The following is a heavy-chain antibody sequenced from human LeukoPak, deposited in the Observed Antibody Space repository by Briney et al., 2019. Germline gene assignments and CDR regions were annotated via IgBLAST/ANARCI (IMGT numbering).Heavy chain of an antibody. V-gene: IGHV3-66*02. CDR2: IYGGGTT. J-gene: IGHJ4*02. Sequence: GGSLRLSCAASGFTVSSNYMSWVRQAPGKGLDWVSVIYGGGTTYYADSVKGRFTISRGNSKNTLYLQVNSLRAEDTAVYYCARALPFGGYFDYWGQGTLVTVSS. D-gene: IGHD3-16*01. CDR3: ARALPFGGYFDY. CDR1: GFTVSSNY.